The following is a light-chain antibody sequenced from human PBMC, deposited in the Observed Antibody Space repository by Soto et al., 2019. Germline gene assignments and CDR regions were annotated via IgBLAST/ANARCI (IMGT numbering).Light chain of an antibody. V-gene: IGKV3-20*01. CDR2: GAS. CDR1: QSVSSSY. Sequence: EIVLTQSPGTLSLSPGERATLSCRASQSVSSSYLAWYQQKPGQAPRLLIYGASSRATGITDRFSGSGSGTDFTRTISRLEPEDFAVYYCQQYGSSPLTFGGRTKVDIK. CDR3: QQYGSSPLT. J-gene: IGKJ4*01.